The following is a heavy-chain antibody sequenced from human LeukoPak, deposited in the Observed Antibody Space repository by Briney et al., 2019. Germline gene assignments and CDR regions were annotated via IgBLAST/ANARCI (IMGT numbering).Heavy chain of an antibody. Sequence: SETLSLTCTVSGGSISSGDYYWSWIRQPPGKGLEWIAYIYYSGSTYYNPSLKSRVTISVDTSKNQFSLKLSSVTAADTAVYYCARDHCSGGSCYSGRFDYWGQGTLVTVSS. J-gene: IGHJ4*02. CDR1: GGSISSGDYY. CDR3: ARDHCSGGSCYSGRFDY. V-gene: IGHV4-30-4*02. D-gene: IGHD2-15*01. CDR2: IYYSGST.